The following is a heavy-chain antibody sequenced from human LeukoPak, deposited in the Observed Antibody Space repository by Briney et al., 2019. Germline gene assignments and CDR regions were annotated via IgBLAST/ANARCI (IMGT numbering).Heavy chain of an antibody. Sequence: PSETLSLTCTVSGGSISSYYWSWIRQPPGKGLEWIGYIYYSGSTNYNPSLKSRVTISVDTSKNQFSLKLSSVTAADTAVYYCVRENYYDSSGSFDYWGQGTLVTVSS. CDR1: GGSISSYY. CDR3: VRENYYDSSGSFDY. D-gene: IGHD3-22*01. J-gene: IGHJ4*02. CDR2: IYYSGST. V-gene: IGHV4-59*01.